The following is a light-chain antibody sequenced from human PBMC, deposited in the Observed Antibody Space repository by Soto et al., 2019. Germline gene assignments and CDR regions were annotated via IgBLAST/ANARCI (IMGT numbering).Light chain of an antibody. CDR1: QSVSSY. V-gene: IGKV3-11*01. Sequence: EIVLPQSPATLSLSPGERATLSCRTSQSVSSYLAWFQQKPGQPPRLLIYDASNRATGIPARFSGSGSGTAFTLTISSLEPEDFAVYYCQQRRNWPLTFGGGTKVEIK. CDR3: QQRRNWPLT. J-gene: IGKJ4*01. CDR2: DAS.